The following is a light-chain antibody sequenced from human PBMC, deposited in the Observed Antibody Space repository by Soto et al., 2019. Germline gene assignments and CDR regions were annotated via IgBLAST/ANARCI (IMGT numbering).Light chain of an antibody. J-gene: IGKJ1*01. CDR3: QQYNNYWT. Sequence: DIQMTQSPSTLSASVGDRVTITCRASQNINSWLAWYQQKPGKAPKLLIYKASSLQSGVPSRFSGSGSGTDFILTISSLQPDDFATYDCQQYNNYWTFGQGTKVEIK. CDR1: QNINSW. CDR2: KAS. V-gene: IGKV1-5*03.